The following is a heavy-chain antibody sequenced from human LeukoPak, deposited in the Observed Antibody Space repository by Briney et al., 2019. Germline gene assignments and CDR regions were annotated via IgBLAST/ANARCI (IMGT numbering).Heavy chain of an antibody. D-gene: IGHD2/OR15-2a*01. Sequence: SETLSLTCTVSGGSISSYYWSWIRQPPRKGLEWIAYISVIGSINYNPSLKSRVTISLDTSKNQFSLKLSSVTAADTAVYYCAGHHPRNTVDFWGQGTLVTVSS. CDR2: ISVIGSI. CDR1: GGSISSYY. J-gene: IGHJ4*02. V-gene: IGHV4-59*08. CDR3: AGHHPRNTVDF.